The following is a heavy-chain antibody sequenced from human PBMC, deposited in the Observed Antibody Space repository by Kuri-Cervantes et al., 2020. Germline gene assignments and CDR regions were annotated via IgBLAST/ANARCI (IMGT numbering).Heavy chain of an antibody. CDR2: IIPIFGTA. Sequence: SVKVSCKASVGTFSSYAISWVRQAPGQGLEWMGGIIPIFGTANYAQKFQGRVTITADKSTSTAYMELSSLRSEDTAVYYCARAWSGYPSQSLSSYYYYYMDVWGKGTTVTVSS. J-gene: IGHJ6*03. CDR3: ARAWSGYPSQSLSSYYYYYMDV. V-gene: IGHV1-69*06. D-gene: IGHD3-3*01. CDR1: VGTFSSYA.